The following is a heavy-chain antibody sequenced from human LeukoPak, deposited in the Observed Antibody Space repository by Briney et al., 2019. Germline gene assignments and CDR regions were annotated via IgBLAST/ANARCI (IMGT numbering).Heavy chain of an antibody. J-gene: IGHJ5*02. D-gene: IGHD5-18*01. V-gene: IGHV4-59*01. CDR2: VHYSGDT. CDR3: TRDTAPGGKRWFDP. Sequence: SETLSLTWTVSGGSITSYYWTWMRQSPGKGLEWIGYVHYSGDTKYSPSLKSRVTMSMNTSKNQFSLRLSSVTAADTAIYYCTRDTAPGGKRWFDPWGQGTLVTVSS. CDR1: GGSITSYY.